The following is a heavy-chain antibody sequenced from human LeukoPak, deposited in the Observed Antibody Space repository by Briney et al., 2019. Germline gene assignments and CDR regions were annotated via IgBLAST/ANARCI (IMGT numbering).Heavy chain of an antibody. Sequence: SETLSLTCTVSGGSISGHYWSWIRQPPGKGLEWIGYIYYSGSTNYNPSLKSRVTISVDTSKNQFSLKLSSVTAADTAVYYCARDHSSPPSYSSSGYYYLGAFDIWGQGTMVTVSS. J-gene: IGHJ3*02. CDR1: GGSISGHY. V-gene: IGHV4-59*11. D-gene: IGHD3-22*01. CDR3: ARDHSSPPSYSSSGYYYLGAFDI. CDR2: IYYSGST.